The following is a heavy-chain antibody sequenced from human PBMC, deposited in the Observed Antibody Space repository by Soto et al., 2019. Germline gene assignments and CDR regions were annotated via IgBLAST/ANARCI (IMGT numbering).Heavy chain of an antibody. CDR3: AKDPAIFGVFHLNY. V-gene: IGHV3-23*01. CDR2: ISGSGGST. J-gene: IGHJ4*02. D-gene: IGHD3-3*01. Sequence: AGGSLRLSCAASGFTFSIYAMSGVRQAPGKGLEWVSAISGSGGSTYYADSVKGRLTISRDNSKNTLYLQMKSLRAEDPAVYYCAKDPAIFGVFHLNYWGQGTLVTVS. CDR1: GFTFSIYA.